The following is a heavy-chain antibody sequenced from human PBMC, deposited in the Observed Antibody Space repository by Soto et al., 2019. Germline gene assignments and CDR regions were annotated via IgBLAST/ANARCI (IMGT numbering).Heavy chain of an antibody. CDR3: ARIFRGSGAFDY. CDR2: IYSGGST. CDR1: GFTVSSNY. J-gene: IGHJ4*02. Sequence: EVQLVESGGGLVQPGGSLRLSCAASGFTVSSNYMSWVRQAPGKGLEWVSVIYSGGSTYYADSVKGRFTISRDNSKNKLYLQRNSLRAEDTAVYYCARIFRGSGAFDYWGQGTLVTVSS. D-gene: IGHD3-3*01. V-gene: IGHV3-66*01.